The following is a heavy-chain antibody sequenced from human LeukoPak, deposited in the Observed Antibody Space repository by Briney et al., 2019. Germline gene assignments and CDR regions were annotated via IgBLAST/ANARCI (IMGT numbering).Heavy chain of an antibody. CDR3: ARDRVGDSDAFDV. CDR1: GYRFSNNW. D-gene: IGHD2-21*01. Sequence: GGSLRLSCAASGYRFSNNWMSWVRQAPGKGLEWVANIKQDGSEKYYVDSVEGRFIISRDNAKSSLYLQMSSLRAEDTAIYYCARDRVGDSDAFDVWGQGTVVTVSS. J-gene: IGHJ3*01. V-gene: IGHV3-7*01. CDR2: IKQDGSEK.